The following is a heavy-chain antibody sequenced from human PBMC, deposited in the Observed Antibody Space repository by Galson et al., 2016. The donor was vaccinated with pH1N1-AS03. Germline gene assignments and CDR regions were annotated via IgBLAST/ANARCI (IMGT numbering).Heavy chain of an antibody. CDR3: AREDPKFAPLDY. V-gene: IGHV3-33*01. Sequence: LRLSCATSGFTLINFGVHWVRQAPGKGLEWVAVIWYDGTKKYYADSMKGRFTVSRDNTENTDYLEMNNLRAEDTAVYYCAREDPKFAPLDYWGQGTLVIVSS. CDR1: GFTLINFG. J-gene: IGHJ4*02. CDR2: IWYDGTKK.